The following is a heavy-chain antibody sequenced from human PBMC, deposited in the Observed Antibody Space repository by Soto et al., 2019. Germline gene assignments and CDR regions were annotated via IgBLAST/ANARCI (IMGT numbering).Heavy chain of an antibody. V-gene: IGHV4-59*01. CDR3: ARVQIDCSSTSCYSDAFDI. D-gene: IGHD2-2*01. Sequence: PSETLSLTCTVSGGSISSYYWSWIRQPPGKGLEWIGYIYYSGSTNYNPSLKSRVTISVDTSKNQFSLKLSSVTAADTAVYYCARVQIDCSSTSCYSDAFDIWRQGTMVTVSS. CDR1: GGSISSYY. J-gene: IGHJ3*02. CDR2: IYYSGST.